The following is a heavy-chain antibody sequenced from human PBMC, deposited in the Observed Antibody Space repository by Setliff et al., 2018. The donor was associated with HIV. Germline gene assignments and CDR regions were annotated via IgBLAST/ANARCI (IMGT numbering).Heavy chain of an antibody. CDR3: ARLRGSNQFDY. J-gene: IGHJ4*02. D-gene: IGHD3-10*01. Sequence: SETLSLTCAVSGYSISSGYYWGWIRQPPGKGLEWIGSIYHSGSTYYNPSLKSRVTISVDTSKNQFSLKLSSVTAADTAVYYCARLRGSNQFDYWGQGILVTVSS. CDR1: GYSISSGYY. CDR2: IYHSGST. V-gene: IGHV4-38-2*01.